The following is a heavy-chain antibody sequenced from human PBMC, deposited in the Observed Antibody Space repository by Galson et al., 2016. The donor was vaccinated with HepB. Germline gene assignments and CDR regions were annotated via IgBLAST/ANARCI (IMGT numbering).Heavy chain of an antibody. V-gene: IGHV1-18*01. J-gene: IGHJ4*02. D-gene: IGHD6-19*01. CDR3: ARAHAVASDYYFDY. CDR1: GYTFSSYG. CDR2: VSAFNGNR. Sequence: SCKASGYTFSSYGISWVRQAPGQGLEWVGWVSAFNGNRNYAQKLQGRVTMTTDTSTSTAYMELRSLRSDDTAVYYCARAHAVASDYYFDYWGQGTLVTVSS.